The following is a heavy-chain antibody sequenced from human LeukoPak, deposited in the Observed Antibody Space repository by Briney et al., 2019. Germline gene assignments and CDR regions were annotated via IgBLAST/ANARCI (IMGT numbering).Heavy chain of an antibody. CDR2: INWNGGST. V-gene: IGHV3-20*04. Sequence: GGSLRLSCAASGFTFDDYGMSWVRQAPGKGLEWVSGINWNGGSTGYADSVKGRFTISRDNAKNSLYLQMNSLRAEDTALYFCARVYPYYYDSSGYSEAGYFDYWGQGTLVTVSS. CDR3: ARVYPYYYDSSGYSEAGYFDY. CDR1: GFTFDDYG. J-gene: IGHJ4*02. D-gene: IGHD3-22*01.